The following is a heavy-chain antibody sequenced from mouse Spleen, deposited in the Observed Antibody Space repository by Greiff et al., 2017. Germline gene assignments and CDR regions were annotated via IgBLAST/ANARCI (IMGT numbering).Heavy chain of an antibody. Sequence: EVQLVESGGGLVKPGGSLKLSCAASGFTFSSYGMSWVRQTPEKRLEWVATISGGGSYTYYPDSVKGRFTISRDNAKNNLYLQMSSLRSEDTALYYCARHDGYYAWFAYWGQGTLVTVSA. CDR3: ARHDGYYAWFAY. J-gene: IGHJ3*01. D-gene: IGHD2-3*01. V-gene: IGHV5-9-2*01. CDR1: GFTFSSYG. CDR2: ISGGGSYT.